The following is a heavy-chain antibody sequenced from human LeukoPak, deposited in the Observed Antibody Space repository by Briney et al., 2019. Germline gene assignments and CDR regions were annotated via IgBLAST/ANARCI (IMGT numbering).Heavy chain of an antibody. V-gene: IGHV3-23*01. CDR3: ATAKQWLVPTLGY. CDR2: ISGSGGST. D-gene: IGHD6-19*01. Sequence: GGSLRLSCAASGFTFSSYAMSWVRQAPGKGLEWVSAISGSGGSTYYADSVKGRFTISIHNSKNALYLQMNSPRAQDTAVYYCATAKQWLVPTLGYWGQGTLVTVSS. CDR1: GFTFSSYA. J-gene: IGHJ4*02.